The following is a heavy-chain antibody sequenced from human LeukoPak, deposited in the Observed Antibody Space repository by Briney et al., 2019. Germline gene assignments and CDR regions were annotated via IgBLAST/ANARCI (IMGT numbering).Heavy chain of an antibody. Sequence: ASVKVSCKASGGTFSSYAINWVRQATGQGLEWMGWMNPNSGNTGYAQKFQGRVTMTRNTSISTAYMELSSLRSEDTAVYYCARGHPKSFWSGSGPIDYWGQGTLVTVSS. CDR3: ARGHPKSFWSGSGPIDY. CDR2: MNPNSGNT. D-gene: IGHD3-3*01. J-gene: IGHJ4*02. CDR1: GGTFSSYA. V-gene: IGHV1-8*02.